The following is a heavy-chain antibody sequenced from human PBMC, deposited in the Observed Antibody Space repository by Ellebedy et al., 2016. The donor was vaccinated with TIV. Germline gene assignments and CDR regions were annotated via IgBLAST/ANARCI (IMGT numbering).Heavy chain of an antibody. D-gene: IGHD3-10*01. CDR2: VSGSGATT. CDR3: ATGSPYGSGTSRVCWFDP. V-gene: IGHV3-23*01. CDR1: GFSFSNYA. J-gene: IGHJ5*02. Sequence: GESLKISCVASGFSFSNYAMSWVRLAPGKGLEWVSSVSGSGATTYYADSVKGRFSISRDSSKNTLFLQMNNLTADDTAVYYCATGSPYGSGTSRVCWFDPWGQGTLLTVSS.